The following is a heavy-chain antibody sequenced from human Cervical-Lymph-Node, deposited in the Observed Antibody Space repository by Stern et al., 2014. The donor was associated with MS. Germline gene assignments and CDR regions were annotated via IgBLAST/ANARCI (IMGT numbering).Heavy chain of an antibody. CDR3: ARDRELWLPYYYYGMDV. D-gene: IGHD5-18*01. CDR1: GFTFSSYG. Sequence: MQLVESGGGVVQPGRSLRLSCAASGFTFSSYGMHWVRQAPGKGLEWVAVIWYDGSNKYYADSVKGRFTISRDNSKNTLYLQMNSLRAEDTAVYYCARDRELWLPYYYYGMDVWGQGTTVTVSS. J-gene: IGHJ6*02. V-gene: IGHV3-33*01. CDR2: IWYDGSNK.